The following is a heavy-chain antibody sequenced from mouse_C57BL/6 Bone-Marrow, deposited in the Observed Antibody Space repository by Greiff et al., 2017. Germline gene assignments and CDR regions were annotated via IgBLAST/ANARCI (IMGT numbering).Heavy chain of an antibody. CDR2: IDPSDSET. J-gene: IGHJ4*01. CDR3: ARRGYGSSYDAMDY. V-gene: IGHV1-52*01. Sequence: VKLQQPGAELVRPGSSVKLSCKASGYTFTSYWMHWVKQRPIQGLEWIGNIDPSDSETHYNQKFKDKATLTVDKSSSTAYMQLSSLTSEDSAVYYCARRGYGSSYDAMDYWGQGTSVTVSS. D-gene: IGHD1-1*01. CDR1: GYTFTSYW.